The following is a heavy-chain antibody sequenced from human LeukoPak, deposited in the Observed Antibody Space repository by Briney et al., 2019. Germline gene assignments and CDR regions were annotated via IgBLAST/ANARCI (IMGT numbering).Heavy chain of an antibody. CDR1: GFTFRSYG. CDR3: AQDSYYYYIDV. CDR2: IGYDGSNK. Sequence: PGGSLRLSCAASGFTFRSYGMHWVRQAPGKGREWVTFIGYDGSNKYYTDSVKGRFTISRDNSKNTLYLQMNSLRAEDTAIYYCAQDSYYYYIDVWGKGTTVTVSS. J-gene: IGHJ6*03. V-gene: IGHV3-30*02.